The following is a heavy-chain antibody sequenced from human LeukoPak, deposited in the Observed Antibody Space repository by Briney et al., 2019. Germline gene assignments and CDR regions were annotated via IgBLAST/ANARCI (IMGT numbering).Heavy chain of an antibody. CDR2: VRFDTSQI. D-gene: IGHD3-22*01. Sequence: PGGSLRLSCATSGVTFSKYSMEWVRQATGKGLEWVAFVRFDTSQIYYADSVKGRFTISRDNSKSTLYLQMDSLRAEDTAVYYCAKDTLRSAEGYFWGQGILVTVSS. CDR1: GVTFSKYS. CDR3: AKDTLRSAEGYF. V-gene: IGHV3-30*02. J-gene: IGHJ4*02.